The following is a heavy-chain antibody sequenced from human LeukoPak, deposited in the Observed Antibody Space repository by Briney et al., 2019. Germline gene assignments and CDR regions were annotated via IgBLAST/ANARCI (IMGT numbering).Heavy chain of an antibody. V-gene: IGHV3-33*01. CDR2: IWYDGSNK. Sequence: PGGSLRLSCAASGFTFSSYSMHWVRQAPGKGLEWAAVIWYDGSNKYYADSVKGRFTISRDNSKNTLYLQMNSLRAEDTAVYYCARDNDSVWGSYCYYYFDFWGQGTLVTVSS. D-gene: IGHD3-16*01. J-gene: IGHJ4*02. CDR1: GFTFSSYS. CDR3: ARDNDSVWGSYCYYYFDF.